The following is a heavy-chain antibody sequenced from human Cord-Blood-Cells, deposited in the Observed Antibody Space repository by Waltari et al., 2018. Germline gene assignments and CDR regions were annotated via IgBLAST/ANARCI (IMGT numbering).Heavy chain of an antibody. CDR1: GGSFSGYY. Sequence: QVQLQQWGAGLLKPSETLSLTCAVYGGSFSGYYCSWIRQPPGKGLEWIGEINHSGSTNYNPSLKSRVTISVDTSKNQFSLKLSSVTAADTAVYYCARTGAQLDYYYYYMDVWGKGTTVTVSS. J-gene: IGHJ6*03. CDR3: ARTGAQLDYYYYYMDV. D-gene: IGHD6-13*01. CDR2: INHSGST. V-gene: IGHV4-34*01.